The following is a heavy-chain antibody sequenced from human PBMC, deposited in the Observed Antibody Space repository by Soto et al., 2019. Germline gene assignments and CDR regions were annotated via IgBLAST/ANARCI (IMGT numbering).Heavy chain of an antibody. J-gene: IGHJ5*02. CDR1: GYSFTDYS. V-gene: IGHV5-10-1*01. D-gene: IGHD3-10*01. Sequence: PGESLKISCKPSGYSFTDYSITWVRQMSGKGLEWMGRIDPRDSQTDYSPSFQGHVTASADKSSGTAFLQWHRLKASDTAIYYCARTGSGSWLDPWGQGTLVTVSS. CDR3: ARTGSGSWLDP. CDR2: IDPRDSQT.